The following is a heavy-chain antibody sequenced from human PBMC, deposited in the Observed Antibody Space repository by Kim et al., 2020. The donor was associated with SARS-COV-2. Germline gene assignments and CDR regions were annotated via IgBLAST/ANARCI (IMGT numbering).Heavy chain of an antibody. CDR3: ARDLGVYCGGDCYGIRNWYFDL. V-gene: IGHV3-21*01. CDR2: ISSSSSYI. D-gene: IGHD2-21*02. Sequence: GGSLRLSCAASGFTFSSYSMNWVRQAPGKGLEWVSSISSSSSYIYYADSVKGRFTISRDNAKNSLYLQMNSLRAEDTAVYYCARDLGVYCGGDCYGIRNWYFDLWGRGTLVTVSS. J-gene: IGHJ2*01. CDR1: GFTFSSYS.